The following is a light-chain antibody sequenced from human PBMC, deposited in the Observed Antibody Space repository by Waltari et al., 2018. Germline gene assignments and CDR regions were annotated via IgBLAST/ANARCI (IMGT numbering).Light chain of an antibody. V-gene: IGLV2-14*03. J-gene: IGLJ1*01. CDR2: DVT. CDR1: SSDVGGYNF. Sequence: QSALTQPASVSGSPGQSITISCTGTSSDVGGYNFVSWYQQHPGKAPKLIIYDVTKRPSGVSNRFSGSKSCNTASLTISGLQTEDEADYYCSSYTSATIYVFGIGTKVVVL. CDR3: SSYTSATIYV.